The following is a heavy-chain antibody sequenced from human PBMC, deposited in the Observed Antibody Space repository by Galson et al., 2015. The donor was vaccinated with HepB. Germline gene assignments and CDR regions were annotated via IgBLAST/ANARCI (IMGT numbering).Heavy chain of an antibody. J-gene: IGHJ4*02. CDR1: GFTFSSHE. CDR2: INNSGTTT. Sequence: SLRLSCAASGFTFSSHEMNWVRQAPGKGLEWISNINNSGTTTYYADSVKGRFTISRVNAKNSLYLQMNSLRVEDTAVYYCARGKWSAYWGQGTLVTVSS. D-gene: IGHD3-3*01. V-gene: IGHV3-48*03. CDR3: ARGKWSAY.